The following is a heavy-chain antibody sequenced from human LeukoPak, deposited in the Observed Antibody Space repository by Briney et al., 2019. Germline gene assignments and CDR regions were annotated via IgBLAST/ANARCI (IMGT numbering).Heavy chain of an antibody. J-gene: IGHJ4*02. CDR3: ARGTWLRPFDY. Sequence: ASVMVSCKASGYTFTSYDINWVRQATGQGLEWMGWMNPNSGNTGFAQKFQGRVTVTRNTSITTAYMELSSLRSEDTAVYYCARGTWLRPFDYWGQGTLVTVSS. CDR2: MNPNSGNT. V-gene: IGHV1-8*01. D-gene: IGHD5-12*01. CDR1: GYTFTSYD.